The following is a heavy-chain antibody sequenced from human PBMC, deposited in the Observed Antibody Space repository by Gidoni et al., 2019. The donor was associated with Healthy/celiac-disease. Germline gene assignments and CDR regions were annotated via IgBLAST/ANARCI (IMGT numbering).Heavy chain of an antibody. CDR1: GGSISTGSYY. D-gene: IGHD6-13*01. V-gene: IGHV4-61*02. Sequence: QVQLQESGPGLVKPSQTLSLTCTVSGGSISTGSYYWRWIRQPAGKGLEWIGLIYTRGSTNYNPSLKSRVTISVDTSKNQFSLKLSSVTAADTAVYYCARAVSIAAAKGAFDYWGQGTLVTVSS. CDR3: ARAVSIAAAKGAFDY. J-gene: IGHJ4*02. CDR2: IYTRGST.